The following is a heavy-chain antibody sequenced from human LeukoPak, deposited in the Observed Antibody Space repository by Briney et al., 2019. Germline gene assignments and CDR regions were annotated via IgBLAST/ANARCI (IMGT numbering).Heavy chain of an antibody. V-gene: IGHV4-30-2*01. D-gene: IGHD6-13*01. CDR1: GGSISSGGYS. CDR3: ARRSSSRRPNWFDP. J-gene: IGHJ5*02. CDR2: INHSGST. Sequence: SETLSLTCAVSGGSISSGGYSWSWIRQPPGKGLEWIGEINHSGSTNYNPSLKSRVTISVDTSKNQFSLKLSSVTAADTAVYYCARRSSSRRPNWFDPWGQGTLVTVSS.